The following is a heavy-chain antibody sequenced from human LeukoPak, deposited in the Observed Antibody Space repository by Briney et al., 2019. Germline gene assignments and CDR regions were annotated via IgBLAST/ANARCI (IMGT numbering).Heavy chain of an antibody. CDR2: IRYDGSNK. J-gene: IGHJ4*02. CDR3: AKGSFRQQPEYFDY. V-gene: IGHV3-30*02. Sequence: GGSLRLSCAASGFTFSSYGMHWVRQAPGKGLEWVAFIRYDGSNKYYADSVKGRFTISRDNSKNTLYLQMNSLRAEDTAVYYCAKGSFRQQPEYFDYWGQGTLVTVSS. D-gene: IGHD6-13*01. CDR1: GFTFSSYG.